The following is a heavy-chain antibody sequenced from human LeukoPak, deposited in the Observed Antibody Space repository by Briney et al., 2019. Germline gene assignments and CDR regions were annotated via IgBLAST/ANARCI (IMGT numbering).Heavy chain of an antibody. D-gene: IGHD2-2*02. V-gene: IGHV1-18*01. J-gene: IGHJ1*01. CDR3: ARVSVPYCSSTSCYNAEYFQH. Sequence: ASVKVSCKASGHTFTSYGISWVRQAPGRGLEWMGWISAYNGNTNYAQKLQGRVTMTTDTSTSTAYMELRSLRSDDTAVYYCARVSVPYCSSTSCYNAEYFQHWGQGTLVTVSS. CDR2: ISAYNGNT. CDR1: GHTFTSYG.